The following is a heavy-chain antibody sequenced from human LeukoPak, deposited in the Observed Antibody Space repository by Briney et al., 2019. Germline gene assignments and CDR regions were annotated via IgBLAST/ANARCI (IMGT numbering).Heavy chain of an antibody. V-gene: IGHV3-21*01. CDR3: AREKQLVLSGYYYYYGMDV. CDR2: ISSSSSYI. Sequence: PGGSLRLSCAASGFTFSSYSMNWVRQAPGKGLEWVSSISSSSSYIYYADSVKGRFTISRDNAKNSLYLQMNSLRAEDTAVYYWAREKQLVLSGYYYYYGMDVWGQGTTVTVSS. J-gene: IGHJ6*02. D-gene: IGHD6-13*01. CDR1: GFTFSSYS.